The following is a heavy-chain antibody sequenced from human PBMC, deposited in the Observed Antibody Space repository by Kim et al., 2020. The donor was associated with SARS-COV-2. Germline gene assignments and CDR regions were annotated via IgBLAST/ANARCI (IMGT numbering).Heavy chain of an antibody. CDR3: AKDDNTSYRSFHYSGP. D-gene: IGHD2-15*01. Sequence: GGSLRLSCSASGFTFSHYGIHWVRQAPGKGLEWVSVISFDGSETFYADSVKGRFTISRDNSKNTLFLQMNSLRGEDTAVYYCAKDDNTSYRSFHYSGPWG. J-gene: IGHJ5*02. CDR2: ISFDGSET. V-gene: IGHV3-30*18. CDR1: GFTFSHYG.